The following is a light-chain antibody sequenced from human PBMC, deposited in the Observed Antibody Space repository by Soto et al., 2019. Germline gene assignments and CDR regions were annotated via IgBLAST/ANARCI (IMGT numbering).Light chain of an antibody. J-gene: IGLJ1*01. V-gene: IGLV2-14*03. CDR2: DVT. CDR1: SSDVGGYNF. Sequence: QSVLTQPASVSGSPGQSITISCTGTSSDVGGYNFVSWYQQHPGKVPKVMIYDVTNRPSGVSTRFSGSKSGNTASLTISGLQAEDEADYYCSSYTSSSSLHVFGTGTKVTVL. CDR3: SSYTSSSSLHV.